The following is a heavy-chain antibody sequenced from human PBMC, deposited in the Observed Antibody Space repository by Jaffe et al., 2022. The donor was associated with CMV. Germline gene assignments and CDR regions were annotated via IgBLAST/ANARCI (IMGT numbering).Heavy chain of an antibody. CDR1: GGSFSGYY. D-gene: IGHD6-13*01. J-gene: IGHJ6*03. Sequence: QVQLQQWGAGLLKPSETLSLTCAVYGGSFSGYYWSWIRQPPGKGLEWIGEINHSGSTNYNPSLKSRVTISVDTSKNQFSLKLSSVTAADTAVYYCARGLGEYSSSWYFGVGPENYYYYYMDVWGKGTTVTVSS. CDR3: ARGLGEYSSSWYFGVGPENYYYYYMDV. V-gene: IGHV4-34*01. CDR2: INHSGST.